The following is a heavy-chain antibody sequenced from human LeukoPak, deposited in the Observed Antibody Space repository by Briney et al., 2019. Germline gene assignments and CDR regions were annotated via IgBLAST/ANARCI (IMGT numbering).Heavy chain of an antibody. CDR3: ANLPDCSSTSCYKVADAFDI. CDR1: GFTFSSYA. CDR2: ISGSGGST. Sequence: PGGSLRLSCAASGFTFSSYAMSWVRQAPGKGLEWVSAISGSGGSTYYADSVKGRFTISRDNSKNTLYLQMNSLRAEDTAVYYCANLPDCSSTSCYKVADAFDIWGQGTMVTVSS. J-gene: IGHJ3*02. V-gene: IGHV3-23*01. D-gene: IGHD2-2*02.